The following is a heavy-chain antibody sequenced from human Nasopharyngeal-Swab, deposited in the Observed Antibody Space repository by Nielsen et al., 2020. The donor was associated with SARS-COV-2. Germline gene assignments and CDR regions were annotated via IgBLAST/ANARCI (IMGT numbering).Heavy chain of an antibody. Sequence: ASEKVSCKASGYTITSLSMHWVRQAPGQGLEWMGGINSEDGDTIYAQKFQGRVTMTEDTSTNTAYLELRSLRSEDTAVYYCAKSPTGEGVYVIGYWGQGTLVTVSS. D-gene: IGHD2-8*01. CDR2: INSEDGDT. CDR1: GYTITSLS. CDR3: AKSPTGEGVYVIGY. J-gene: IGHJ4*02. V-gene: IGHV1-24*01.